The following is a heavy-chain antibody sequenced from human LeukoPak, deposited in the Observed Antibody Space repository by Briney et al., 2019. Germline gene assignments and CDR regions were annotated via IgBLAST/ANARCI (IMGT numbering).Heavy chain of an antibody. CDR2: ISPDGNSA. V-gene: IGHV3-74*03. D-gene: IGHD3/OR15-3a*01. CDR1: GFTFSSYS. J-gene: IGHJ6*02. CDR3: VSLDGVYYYHMDV. Sequence: GGSLRLSCAASGFTFSSYSINWVRQAPGKGLVWVSRISPDGNSATYADSVKGRFTISRDNAKNTLYLQMNSLRAEDSAVYYCVSLDGVYYYHMDVWGQGTTVIVSS.